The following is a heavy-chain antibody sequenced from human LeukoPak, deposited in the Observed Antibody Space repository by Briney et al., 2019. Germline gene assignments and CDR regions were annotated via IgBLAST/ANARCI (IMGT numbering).Heavy chain of an antibody. CDR1: GYTFTNYD. V-gene: IGHV1-8*01. Sequence: ASVKVSCKTSGYTFTNYDINWVRQATGQGLEWMGWMNPNNGNTGYAQKFQGRVTMTRDTSASTAYMEVSSLRSEDMAVYYCARARYESRIWPKSRYDYYYYMDVWGKGTTVTVSS. CDR2: MNPNNGNT. D-gene: IGHD3-3*01. CDR3: ARARYESRIWPKSRYDYYYYMDV. J-gene: IGHJ6*03.